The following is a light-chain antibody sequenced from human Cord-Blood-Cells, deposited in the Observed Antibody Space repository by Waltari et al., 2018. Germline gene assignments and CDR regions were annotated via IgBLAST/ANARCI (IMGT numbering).Light chain of an antibody. CDR1: QSISSW. V-gene: IGKV1-5*03. CDR3: QQYNSYST. CDR2: KAS. Sequence: DIQMTQSPSTLSASVGDRVTITCRASQSISSWLAWYQQKPGKAPKLLIYKASSLESGVPSMFSGSGSGTEFTLTISSLQPDDFATYYCQQYNSYSTFSQGTKVEIK. J-gene: IGKJ1*01.